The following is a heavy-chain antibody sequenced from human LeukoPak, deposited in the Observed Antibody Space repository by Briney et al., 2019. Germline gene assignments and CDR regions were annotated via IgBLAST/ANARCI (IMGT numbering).Heavy chain of an antibody. V-gene: IGHV1-2*02. Sequence: ASVKVSCKASGYTFTGYFIYWVRQAPGQRLEWMGWINPKSGGTHYAQKFQGRVTMTRDTSISTAYKELSRLRSDDTAVYYCAREVAASIYYMDVWGKGTTVIVSS. J-gene: IGHJ6*03. D-gene: IGHD6-19*01. CDR1: GYTFTGYF. CDR2: INPKSGGT. CDR3: AREVAASIYYMDV.